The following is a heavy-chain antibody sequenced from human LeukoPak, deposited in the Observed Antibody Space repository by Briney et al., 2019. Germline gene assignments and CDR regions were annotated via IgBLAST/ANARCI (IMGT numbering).Heavy chain of an antibody. CDR2: IRYDGTIK. Sequence: GESLKISCAASGFTFSSYGIHWVRQAPGKGLEWVAFIRYDGTIKYYADSVKGRFTISRDNSRNTLYLQMNSLRTEDTAVYYCAKEGTASKPSDLDYWGQGTLVTVSS. CDR1: GFTFSSYG. D-gene: IGHD1-1*01. J-gene: IGHJ4*02. CDR3: AKEGTASKPSDLDY. V-gene: IGHV3-30*02.